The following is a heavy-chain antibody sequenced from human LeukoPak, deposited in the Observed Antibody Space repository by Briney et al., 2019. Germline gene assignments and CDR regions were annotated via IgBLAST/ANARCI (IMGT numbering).Heavy chain of an antibody. CDR3: ARGTHYSFDI. CDR1: GFTFSSYW. V-gene: IGHV3-7*04. CDR2: IKEDGSEK. Sequence: GGSLRLSCAASGFTFSSYWMMWVRQAPGKGLEWVANIKEDGSEKYCVDSVKGRFTISRDNAKNSLYLQMNSLGAEDTAVYYCARGTHYSFDIWGQGTTVTVSS. J-gene: IGHJ3*02. D-gene: IGHD2-2*01.